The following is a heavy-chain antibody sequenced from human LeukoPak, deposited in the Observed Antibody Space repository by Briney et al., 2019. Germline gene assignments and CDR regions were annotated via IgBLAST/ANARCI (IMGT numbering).Heavy chain of an antibody. CDR3: ARVDSSGYYRPFDY. J-gene: IGHJ4*02. D-gene: IGHD3-22*01. CDR2: ISAYNGNT. CDR1: SYTFTSYD. V-gene: IGHV1-18*01. Sequence: ASAKVSCKASSYTFTSYDICWVRQAPGQGLEWMGWISAYNGNTNSAQKLQGRVTMTTDTSTSTAYMELRSLRSDDTAVYYCARVDSSGYYRPFDYWGQGTLVTVSS.